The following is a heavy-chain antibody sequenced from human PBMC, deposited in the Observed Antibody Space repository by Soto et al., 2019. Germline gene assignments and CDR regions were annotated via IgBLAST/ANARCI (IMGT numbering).Heavy chain of an antibody. CDR3: ARGLRYFDWLLYKTRFDP. CDR1: GGSFSGYY. V-gene: IGHV4-34*01. Sequence: QVQLQQWGAGLLKPSETLSLTCAVYGGSFSGYYWSWIRQPPGKGLEWIGEINHSGSTNYNPSLKSRVTISVDTSKNQCSLKLSSVTAADTAVYYCARGLRYFDWLLYKTRFDPWGQGTLVTVSS. D-gene: IGHD3-9*01. CDR2: INHSGST. J-gene: IGHJ5*02.